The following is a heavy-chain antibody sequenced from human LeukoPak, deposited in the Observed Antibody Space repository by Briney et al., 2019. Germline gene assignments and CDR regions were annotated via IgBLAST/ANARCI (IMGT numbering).Heavy chain of an antibody. J-gene: IGHJ4*02. CDR2: IYYSGST. CDR1: GGSISSSSYY. Sequence: SETLSLTCTVSGGSISSSSYYWGWIRQPPGKGLEWIGSIYYSGSTYYNPSLKSRVTISVDTSKNQFSLKLNSVTAADTAVYYCARLVRGIYDYFDYWGRGTLVTVSS. V-gene: IGHV4-39*07. CDR3: ARLVRGIYDYFDY. D-gene: IGHD3-10*01.